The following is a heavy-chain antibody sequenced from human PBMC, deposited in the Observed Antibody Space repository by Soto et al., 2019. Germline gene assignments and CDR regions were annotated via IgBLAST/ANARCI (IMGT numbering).Heavy chain of an antibody. Sequence: QVQLQESGPGLVKPSQTLSLTCTVSGGCISSGGYYWSWIRQHPGKGLEWIGYIYYSGSTYYNPSLKSRVTISVDPSKNQFSLKLSSMTAADTAVYYRARALCSSTSCNHFDYWGQGTLVTFSS. CDR2: IYYSGST. CDR3: ARALCSSTSCNHFDY. D-gene: IGHD2-2*01. CDR1: GGCISSGGYY. V-gene: IGHV4-31*03. J-gene: IGHJ4*02.